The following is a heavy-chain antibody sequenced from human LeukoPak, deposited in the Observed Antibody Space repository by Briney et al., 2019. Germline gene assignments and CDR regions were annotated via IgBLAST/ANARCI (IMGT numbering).Heavy chain of an antibody. V-gene: IGHV3-11*05. J-gene: IGHJ4*02. CDR1: GFSFSDYY. D-gene: IGHD1-26*01. Sequence: PGGSLRLSCEASGFSFSDYYMSWIRQAPGKGLEWVAFIGSSGSDAMYADSVKGRFTISRDNAKNSLYLQMNSLRDEDTAVYYCARGVLGATLDYWGQGTLVTVSS. CDR2: IGSSGSDA. CDR3: ARGVLGATLDY.